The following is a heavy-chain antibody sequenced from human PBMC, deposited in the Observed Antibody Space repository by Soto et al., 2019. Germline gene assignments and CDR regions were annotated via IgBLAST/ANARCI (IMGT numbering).Heavy chain of an antibody. D-gene: IGHD2-2*01. V-gene: IGHV3-48*01. J-gene: IGHJ6*03. CDR1: GFSFSYYG. CDR3: VRETSTGNYYMDV. CDR2: ISTSSSNI. Sequence: EVQLVESGGGLVQPGGSLRLSCAASGFSFSYYGMNWVRQAPGKGLEWVSYISTSSSNIYYADSVKGRFTISRDNAKNSLSLQMNSLRAADTAVYYCVRETSTGNYYMDVWGKGTTVTVSS.